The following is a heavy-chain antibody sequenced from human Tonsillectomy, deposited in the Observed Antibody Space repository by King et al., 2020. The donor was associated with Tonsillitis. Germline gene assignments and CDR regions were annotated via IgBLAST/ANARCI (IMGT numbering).Heavy chain of an antibody. D-gene: IGHD1-26*01. CDR2: IYYSGST. CDR1: GGSISSSSYY. J-gene: IGHJ4*02. Sequence: QLQESGPGLVKPSETLSLTCTVSGGSISSSSYYWGWIRQPPGKGLEWIGSIYYSGSTYYNPSLKSRVTISVDTSKNQFSLKLSSVTAADTAVYYCARYSSGSYSNFDYWGEGTLVTVSS. V-gene: IGHV4-39*01. CDR3: ARYSSGSYSNFDY.